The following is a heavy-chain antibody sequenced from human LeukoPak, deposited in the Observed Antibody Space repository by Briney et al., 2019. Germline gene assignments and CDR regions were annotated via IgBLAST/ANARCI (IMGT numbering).Heavy chain of an antibody. CDR2: ISSSSSYT. CDR3: AREGYTGNFDY. J-gene: IGHJ4*02. D-gene: IGHD2-2*02. Sequence: PGGSLRLSCAASGFTFSDYYMSWIRQAPGKGLEWVSYISSSSSYTNYADSEKGRFTISRDNAKNSLYLQMNSLRAEDTAVYYCAREGYTGNFDYWGQGTLVTVSS. V-gene: IGHV3-11*05. CDR1: GFTFSDYY.